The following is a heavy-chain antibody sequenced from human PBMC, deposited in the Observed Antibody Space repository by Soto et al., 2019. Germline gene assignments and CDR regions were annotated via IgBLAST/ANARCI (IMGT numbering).Heavy chain of an antibody. CDR1: GFTFSTYT. Sequence: SLRLSCAVSGFTFSTYTMNWVRQAPGKGLEWISSISSGSSYIYYAGSVKGRFTISRDNAKNSLFLQMNSLRADDTAVYYCARDILSGGAYPDSWGQGTKVTVSS. V-gene: IGHV3-21*01. CDR2: ISSGSSYI. CDR3: ARDILSGGAYPDS. D-gene: IGHD3-10*01. J-gene: IGHJ5*01.